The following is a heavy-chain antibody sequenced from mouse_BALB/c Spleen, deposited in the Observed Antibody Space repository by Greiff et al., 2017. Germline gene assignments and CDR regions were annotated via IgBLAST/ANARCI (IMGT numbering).Heavy chain of an antibody. CDR1: GFNIKDTY. J-gene: IGHJ2*01. D-gene: IGHD1-1*01. V-gene: IGHV14-3*02. CDR3: ARSKGSSDLYYFDN. CDR2: IDPANGNT. Sequence: EVQLQQSGAELVKPGASVKLSCTASGFNIKDTYMHWVKQRPEQGLEWIGRIDPANGNTKYDPKFQGKATITADTSSNTAYLQLSSLTSEDTAVYYCARSKGSSDLYYFDNWGQGTTLTVSS.